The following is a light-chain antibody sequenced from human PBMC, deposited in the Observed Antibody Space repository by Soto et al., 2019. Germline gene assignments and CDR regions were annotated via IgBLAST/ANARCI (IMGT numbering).Light chain of an antibody. CDR2: DVS. J-gene: IGLJ1*01. CDR1: SSDVGGYKY. CDR3: CSYAGTYV. Sequence: QSALTQPRSVSGSTGQSVTISCTGTSSDVGGYKYVSWYQQHPGKAPKLMIYDVSKRPSAVPDRFSGSKSGNTASLTISVLQAEDEADYYCCSYAGTYVFGTGTKVTVL. V-gene: IGLV2-11*01.